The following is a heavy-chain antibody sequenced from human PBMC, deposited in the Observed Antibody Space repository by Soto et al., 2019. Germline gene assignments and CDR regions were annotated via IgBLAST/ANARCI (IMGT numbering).Heavy chain of an antibody. CDR1: GFTFSGLY. V-gene: IGHV3-11*01. D-gene: IGHD6-19*01. J-gene: IGHJ4*02. Sequence: QVQLTESGGDLVKPGGSLRLSCAASGFTFSGLYMSWLRQAPGKGLEWVSCIDSSGVKKYYAESVRGRFIISRDNAKNTLYLQMNSLTAEDTAVYYCARDSGAVTGDYFDYWGQGTLVTVSS. CDR2: IDSSGVKK. CDR3: ARDSGAVTGDYFDY.